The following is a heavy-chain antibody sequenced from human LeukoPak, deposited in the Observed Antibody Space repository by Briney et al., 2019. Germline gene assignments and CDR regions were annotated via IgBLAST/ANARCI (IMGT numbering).Heavy chain of an antibody. CDR2: ISAYNGNT. CDR1: GYTFTSYA. CDR3: ARDPEDYYDSSGYGPQDY. D-gene: IGHD3-22*01. Sequence: ASVKVSCKASGYTFTSYAMHWVRQAPGQGLEWMGWISAYNGNTNYAQKLQGRVTMTTDTSTSTAYMELRSLRSDDTAVYYCARDPEDYYDSSGYGPQDYWGQGTLVTVSS. J-gene: IGHJ4*02. V-gene: IGHV1-18*01.